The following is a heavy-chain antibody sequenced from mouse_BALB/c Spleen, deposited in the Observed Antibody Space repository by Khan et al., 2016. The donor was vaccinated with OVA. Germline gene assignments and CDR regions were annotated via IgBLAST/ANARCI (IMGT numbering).Heavy chain of an antibody. D-gene: IGHD2-4*01. CDR2: INYSGNT. V-gene: IGHV3-2*02. CDR1: GYSITSEYV. Sequence: EVQLVESGPGLVKPSQSRSLTCAVTGYSITSEYVWNWIRQFPGNKLEWMGYINYSGNTRYNPSLKSRISITRDTTKNQFFLQLNSVTTEDTATYYCTRKDYYDYDPFPYWGQGTLVTVSA. CDR3: TRKDYYDYDPFPY. J-gene: IGHJ3*01.